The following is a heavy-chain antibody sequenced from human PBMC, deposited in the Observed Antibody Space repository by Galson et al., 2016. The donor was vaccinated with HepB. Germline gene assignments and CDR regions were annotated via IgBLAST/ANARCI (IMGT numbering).Heavy chain of an antibody. D-gene: IGHD3-10*01. CDR1: GFTFSTHT. V-gene: IGHV3-23*01. J-gene: IGHJ6*02. Sequence: SLRLSCAASGFTFSTHTMAWVRQAPGKGLEWVSNIGANDFRHYADSVKNRFTISRDNSRNTLYLQMNSLRAEDTAMYHCATKQEGITMIRGVTVDYYGMDVGGQGTTVTVSS. CDR3: ATKQEGITMIRGVTVDYYGMDV. CDR2: IGANDFR.